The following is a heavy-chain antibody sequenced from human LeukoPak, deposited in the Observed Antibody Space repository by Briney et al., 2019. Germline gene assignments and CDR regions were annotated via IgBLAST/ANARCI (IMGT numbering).Heavy chain of an antibody. D-gene: IGHD2-2*01. CDR3: AKPDCSSTSCYLGDAFDI. V-gene: IGHV3-23*01. CDR1: GFTFSSYA. J-gene: IGHJ3*02. Sequence: PGGSLRLSCAASGFTFSSYAMSWVRQAPGKGLEWVSAISGSGGSTYYADSVKGRFTISRDNSKNTLYLQMNSLRAEDTAVYYCAKPDCSSTSCYLGDAFDIWGQGTMVTVSS. CDR2: ISGSGGST.